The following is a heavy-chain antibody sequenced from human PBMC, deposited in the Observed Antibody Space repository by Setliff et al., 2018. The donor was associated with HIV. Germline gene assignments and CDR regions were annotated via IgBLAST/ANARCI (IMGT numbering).Heavy chain of an antibody. Sequence: SVKVSCKASRHNFKTYAFSWVRQAPGQGLEWVGGIIPMFGSANYAQKFQGRVKITADTFTNTAYMELSSLRSEDTALYYCARGLSGAGDEYWGQGTLVTVSS. J-gene: IGHJ4*02. CDR3: ARGLSGAGDEY. V-gene: IGHV1-69*06. CDR1: RHNFKTYA. D-gene: IGHD3-16*01. CDR2: IIPMFGSA.